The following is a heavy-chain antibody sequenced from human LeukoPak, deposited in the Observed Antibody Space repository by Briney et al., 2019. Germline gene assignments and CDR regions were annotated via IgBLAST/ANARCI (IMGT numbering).Heavy chain of an antibody. CDR2: IYYSGST. J-gene: IGHJ4*02. CDR1: GGSISSYY. V-gene: IGHV4-59*12. CDR3: ARRAAFVRRFDY. Sequence: PSETLSLTCTVSGGSISSYYWSWIRQPPGKGLEWIGYIYYSGSTDYKPSLKSRVTISVDTSKNQFSLKLSSVTAADTAVYYCARRAAFVRRFDYWGQGTLVTVSS. D-gene: IGHD3-16*01.